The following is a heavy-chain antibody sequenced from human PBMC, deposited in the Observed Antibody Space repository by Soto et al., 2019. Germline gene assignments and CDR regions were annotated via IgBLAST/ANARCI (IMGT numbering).Heavy chain of an antibody. Sequence: QVQLAQSGAEVKKPGSSVTVSCGPSGGTFTNYRFAWVRQVPGQGLDWMGKISPFVDKTDYNPKFHGRISXIAAKSTSVVYLQLNSLTTDDTALYLCARQDYLGSGRYFDYWGQGTVVTVSS. D-gene: IGHD3-10*01. CDR2: ISPFVDKT. CDR3: ARQDYLGSGRYFDY. J-gene: IGHJ4*02. V-gene: IGHV1-69*02. CDR1: GGTFTNYR.